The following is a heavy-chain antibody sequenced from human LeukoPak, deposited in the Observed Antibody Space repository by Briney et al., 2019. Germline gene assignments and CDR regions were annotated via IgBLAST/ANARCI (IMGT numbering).Heavy chain of an antibody. CDR1: GFTFSTYA. D-gene: IGHD5-18*01. Sequence: GGSLRLSCAASGFTFSTYAMSWVRQAPGKGLEWVSAISGIGGSTYYADSVKGRFTISRDNSKNTLYLQMNSLRAEDTAVYYCAKEGYRYGYAIDYWGQGTLVTVSS. V-gene: IGHV3-23*01. CDR2: ISGIGGST. J-gene: IGHJ4*02. CDR3: AKEGYRYGYAIDY.